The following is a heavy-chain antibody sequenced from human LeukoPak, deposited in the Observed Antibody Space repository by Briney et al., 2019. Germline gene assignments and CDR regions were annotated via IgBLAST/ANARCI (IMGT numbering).Heavy chain of an antibody. D-gene: IGHD6-6*01. J-gene: IGHJ4*02. CDR3: ARDRRGAMAAPPYFDY. V-gene: IGHV4-34*01. Sequence: SGTLSLTCAVYGGSFSGYYWSWIRQPPGKGLEWIGEINHSGSTNYNPSLKSRVTISVDKSKNQFSLQLNSVTPEDTAVYYCARDRRGAMAAPPYFDYWGQGTLVTVSS. CDR1: GGSFSGYY. CDR2: INHSGST.